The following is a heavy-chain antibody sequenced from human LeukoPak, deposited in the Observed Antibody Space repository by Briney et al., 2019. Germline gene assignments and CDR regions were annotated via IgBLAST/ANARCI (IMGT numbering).Heavy chain of an antibody. CDR1: GGSISSYY. V-gene: IGHV4-59*01. CDR2: IYYSGST. D-gene: IGHD2-2*01. Sequence: PSETLSLTCTVSGGSISSYYWSWIRQPPGEGLEWIGYIYYSGSTNYNPSLKSRVTISVDTSKNQFSLKLSSVTAADTAVYYCARRYFIGTNAFDIWGQGTMVTVSS. J-gene: IGHJ3*02. CDR3: ARRYFIGTNAFDI.